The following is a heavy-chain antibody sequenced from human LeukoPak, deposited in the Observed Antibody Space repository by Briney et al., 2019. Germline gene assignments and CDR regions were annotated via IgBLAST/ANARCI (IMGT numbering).Heavy chain of an antibody. Sequence: GGSLRLSCAASGFTFSSYAMSWARQAPGKGLEWVSAISGSGGSTYYADSVKGRFTISRDNAKNSLYLQMNSLRAEDTAVYYCARRAYYYDSSGPHFDYWGQGTLVTVSS. CDR1: GFTFSSYA. J-gene: IGHJ4*02. CDR2: ISGSGGST. CDR3: ARRAYYYDSSGPHFDY. V-gene: IGHV3-23*01. D-gene: IGHD3-22*01.